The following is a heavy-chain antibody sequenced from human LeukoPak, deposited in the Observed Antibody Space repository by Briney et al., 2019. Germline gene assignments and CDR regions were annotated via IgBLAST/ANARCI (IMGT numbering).Heavy chain of an antibody. V-gene: IGHV3-53*01. Sequence: GGSLRLSCAASGFTVSSNYMSWVHQAPGKGLEWVSVIYSGGSTYYADSVKGRFTISRDNSKNTLYLQMNSLRAEDTAVYYCARVKAGYYYYMDVWGKGTTVTVSS. CDR3: ARVKAGYYYYMDV. CDR2: IYSGGST. CDR1: GFTVSSNY. D-gene: IGHD3-10*01. J-gene: IGHJ6*03.